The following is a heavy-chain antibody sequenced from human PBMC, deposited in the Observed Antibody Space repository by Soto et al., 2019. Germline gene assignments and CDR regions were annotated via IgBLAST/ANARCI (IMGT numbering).Heavy chain of an antibody. J-gene: IGHJ6*03. CDR2: MNPNSGNT. CDR1: GYAFTSYD. D-gene: IGHD3-3*01. Sequence: APVKVSCTASGYAFTSYDINWARQATGQGLEWMGWMNPNSGNTGYAQKFQGRVTMTRNTSISTAYMELSSLRSEDTAVYYCARGRIITIFGVEDSDYYYMDVWGKGTTVTVSS. CDR3: ARGRIITIFGVEDSDYYYMDV. V-gene: IGHV1-8*01.